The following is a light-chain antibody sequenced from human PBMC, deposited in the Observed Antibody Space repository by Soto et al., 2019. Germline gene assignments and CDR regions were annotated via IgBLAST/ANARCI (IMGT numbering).Light chain of an antibody. J-gene: IGKJ5*01. Sequence: DIVLTQSPSTLSVSPGERATLFCRASQGISTLLAWYQQKPGQAPRLLIYAASTRAAGIPARFSGSGSGTDFTLTISSLQSEDFAVYYCHQRQYWPPITFGQGTRLEIK. V-gene: IGKV3-15*01. CDR1: QGISTL. CDR3: HQRQYWPPIT. CDR2: AAS.